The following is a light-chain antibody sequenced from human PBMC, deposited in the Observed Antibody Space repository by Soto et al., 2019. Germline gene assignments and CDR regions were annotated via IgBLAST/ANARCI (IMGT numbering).Light chain of an antibody. Sequence: DIPMTQSPSSLSASVGDRVTITCRASQSISSYLNWYQQKAGKAPKLLIYAASTLQSGVPSRFSGSGSGRDFTLTISSLQPEDFATYYCQQSETTFGQGTRLEIK. V-gene: IGKV1-39*01. CDR2: AAS. CDR1: QSISSY. J-gene: IGKJ5*01. CDR3: QQSETT.